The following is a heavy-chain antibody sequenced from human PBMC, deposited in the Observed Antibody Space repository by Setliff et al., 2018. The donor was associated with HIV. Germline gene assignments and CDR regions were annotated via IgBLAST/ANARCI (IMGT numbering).Heavy chain of an antibody. J-gene: IGHJ4*02. V-gene: IGHV4-34*01. CDR3: ARDKRYRFPFDS. CDR2: ISHTGST. D-gene: IGHD2-2*02. Sequence: KPSETLSLTCAVYGGSFSAYYWSRIRQSPEMGLEWIAEISHTGSTKYNPSLGSRVTISLATSKNQFSLSLRSLSAADTAVYYCARDKRYRFPFDSWGQGTLVTVSS. CDR1: GGSFSAYY.